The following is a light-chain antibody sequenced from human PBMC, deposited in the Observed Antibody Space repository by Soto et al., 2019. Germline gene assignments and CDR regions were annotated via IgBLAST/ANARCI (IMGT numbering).Light chain of an antibody. Sequence: QSALTQPASVSGSPGQSITISCTGTSSDVGSYNLVSWYQQHPGKAPKLMIYEGSKRPSGVSNRFSGAKSGNTASLTISGLQAEYEADYYCCSYASSSTFWVFGGGTKLTVL. V-gene: IGLV2-23*03. CDR3: CSYASSSTFWV. J-gene: IGLJ3*02. CDR1: SSDVGSYNL. CDR2: EGS.